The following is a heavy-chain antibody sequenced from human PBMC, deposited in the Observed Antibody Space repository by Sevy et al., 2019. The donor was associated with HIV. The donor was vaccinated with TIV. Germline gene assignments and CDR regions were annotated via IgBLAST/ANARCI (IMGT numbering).Heavy chain of an antibody. J-gene: IGHJ4*02. CDR3: AGQRASSGYFYFDS. CDR2: IFYSGST. CDR1: GGSISSGDYY. D-gene: IGHD3-22*01. V-gene: IGHV4-30-4*01. Sequence: SETLSLTCTVSGGSISSGDYYWSWIRQPPGKGLEWLGYIFYSGSTYFNPSLKSRVTISLDTSKSQFSLRLSSVTAADTAVFYCAGQRASSGYFYFDSWGQGTLVTVSS.